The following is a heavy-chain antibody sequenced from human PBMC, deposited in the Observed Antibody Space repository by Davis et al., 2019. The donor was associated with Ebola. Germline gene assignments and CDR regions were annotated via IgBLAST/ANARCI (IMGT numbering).Heavy chain of an antibody. CDR1: GYTFTDY. CDR2: INPNSGGT. D-gene: IGHD6-13*01. V-gene: IGHV1-2*02. J-gene: IGHJ5*02. CDR3: ARAKKGQQLADP. Sequence: AASVKVSCKASGYTFTDYYWVRQAPGQGLEWMGWINPNSGGTNYAQKFRGRVTMTRDTSISTAYMELSRLRSDDTAVYYCARAKKGQQLADPWGQGTLVTVSS.